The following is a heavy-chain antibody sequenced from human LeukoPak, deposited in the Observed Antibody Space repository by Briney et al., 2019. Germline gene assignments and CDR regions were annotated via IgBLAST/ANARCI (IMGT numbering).Heavy chain of an antibody. Sequence: GGSLRLSCAASGFTFSSYSMNWVRQAPGKGLEWVSYISSSSSTIYYADSVKGRFTISRDNSKNTLYLQMNSLRAEDTAVYYCAKVSRGKVVVVAAIFFDYWGQGTLVTVSS. CDR1: GFTFSSYS. CDR3: AKVSRGKVVVVAAIFFDY. V-gene: IGHV3-48*01. D-gene: IGHD2-15*01. J-gene: IGHJ4*02. CDR2: ISSSSSTI.